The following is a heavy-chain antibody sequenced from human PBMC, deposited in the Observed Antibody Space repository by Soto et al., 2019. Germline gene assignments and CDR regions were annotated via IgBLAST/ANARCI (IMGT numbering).Heavy chain of an antibody. D-gene: IGHD1-26*01. CDR3: ARHHVRGRTIAGAAEF. V-gene: IGHV4-34*01. Sequence: QVQLQQWGAGLLKPSETLSLTCAVYGGSLSGYYWSWIRQPQGKALEWIGEINHSGNTNYNPSLKSRVTISVDTSKNQLVLNLSSVTAADTAMYYCARHHVRGRTIAGAAEFWGQGTLVTVSS. CDR1: GGSLSGYY. J-gene: IGHJ4*02. CDR2: INHSGNT.